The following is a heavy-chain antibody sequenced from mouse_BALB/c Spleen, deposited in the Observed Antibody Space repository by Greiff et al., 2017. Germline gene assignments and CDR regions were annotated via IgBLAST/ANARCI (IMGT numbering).Heavy chain of an antibody. CDR3: ASSSSYMYFDV. V-gene: IGHV5-9-4*01. J-gene: IGHJ1*01. CDR1: GFTFSSYA. CDR2: ISSGGSYT. D-gene: IGHD1-1*01. Sequence: EVMLVESGGGLVKPGGSLKLSCAASGFTFSSYAMSWVRQSPEKRLEWVAEISSGGSYTYYPDTVTGRFTISRDTAKNTLYLEMSSLRSEDTAMYYCASSSSYMYFDVWGAGTTVTVSS.